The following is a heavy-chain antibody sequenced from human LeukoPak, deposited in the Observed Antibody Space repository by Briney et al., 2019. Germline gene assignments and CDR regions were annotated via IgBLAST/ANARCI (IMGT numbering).Heavy chain of an antibody. J-gene: IGHJ4*02. CDR3: ARAAYGGSGSYDY. CDR1: GGSISSSNW. CDR2: IYHSGST. D-gene: IGHD1-26*01. Sequence: GTLSLTCAVSGGSISSSNWWSWVRQPPGKGLEWIGEIYHSGSTNYNPSLKSRVTISVDESKNQFSLKLSSVTAADTAVYYCARAAYGGSGSYDYWGQGTLITVSS. V-gene: IGHV4-4*02.